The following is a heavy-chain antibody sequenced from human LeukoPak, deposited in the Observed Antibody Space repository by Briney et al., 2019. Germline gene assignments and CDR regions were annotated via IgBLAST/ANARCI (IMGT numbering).Heavy chain of an antibody. CDR1: GYTFTSYY. Sequence: ASVKVSCKASGYTFTSYYIHWVRQAPRQGLEWMGIINPRGGSTRYAQKFQGRVTITADKSTSTAYMELSSLRSEDTAVYYCARSLGYCSSTSCRFNWFDPWGQGTLVTVSS. D-gene: IGHD2-2*01. V-gene: IGHV1-46*01. CDR2: INPRGGST. CDR3: ARSLGYCSSTSCRFNWFDP. J-gene: IGHJ5*02.